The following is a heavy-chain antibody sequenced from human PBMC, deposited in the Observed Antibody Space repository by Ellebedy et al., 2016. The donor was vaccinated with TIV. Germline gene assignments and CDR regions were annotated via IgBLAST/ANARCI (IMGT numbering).Heavy chain of an antibody. CDR3: ARAYYDFWSGYYSYYYYMDV. CDR2: IYTSGST. J-gene: IGHJ6*03. CDR1: SGSISSYY. Sequence: SETLSLXXTVSSGSISSYYWSWIRQPAGKGLEWIGRIYTSGSTDYNPSLKSRVTISVDTSKNQFSLKLSSVTAADTAVYYCARAYYDFWSGYYSYYYYMDVWGKGTTVTVSS. D-gene: IGHD3-3*01. V-gene: IGHV4-4*07.